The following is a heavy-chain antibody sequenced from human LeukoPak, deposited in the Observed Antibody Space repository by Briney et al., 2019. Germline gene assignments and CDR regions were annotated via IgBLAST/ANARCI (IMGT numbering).Heavy chain of an antibody. Sequence: GGSLRLSCAASGFTFSSYTMNWVRQAPGKGLEWVSSISSSSRSIFYADSVRGRFTTSRDNAKNSLFLQMNSLRAEDTAVYYCAREVPYGYYYDSSWYFDLWGRGTLVTVSS. CDR2: ISSSSRSI. CDR3: AREVPYGYYYDSSWYFDL. J-gene: IGHJ2*01. V-gene: IGHV3-21*01. D-gene: IGHD3-22*01. CDR1: GFTFSSYT.